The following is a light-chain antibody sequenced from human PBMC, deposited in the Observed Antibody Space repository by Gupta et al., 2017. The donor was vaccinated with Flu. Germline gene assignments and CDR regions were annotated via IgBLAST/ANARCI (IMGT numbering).Light chain of an antibody. CDR2: AAS. V-gene: IGKV1-39*01. Sequence: DIQMTQSPSSLSASVGDRVTITCRASQSISSYLNWYQQKPGKAPQLLIYAASSLQRGGISRFSGSGVGTDFNLTIISRQPEDFETYYCQQRYRNHPESTFGGGTKVDIK. CDR3: QQRYRNHPEST. CDR1: QSISSY. J-gene: IGKJ4*01.